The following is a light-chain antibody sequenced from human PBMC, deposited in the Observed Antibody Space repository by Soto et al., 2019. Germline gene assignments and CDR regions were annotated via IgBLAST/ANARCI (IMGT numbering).Light chain of an antibody. Sequence: EIELTKSPGTLSLSLGEIATLSCRASQSVSSSYLAWYQQKPGQAPRLLIYGASSRATGIPDRFSGSGSGTDFTLTISSLQFEDFAVDYCQQYNNWPRTFGQVTKVDIK. CDR1: QSVSSSY. CDR2: GAS. J-gene: IGKJ1*01. CDR3: QQYNNWPRT. V-gene: IGKV3-20*01.